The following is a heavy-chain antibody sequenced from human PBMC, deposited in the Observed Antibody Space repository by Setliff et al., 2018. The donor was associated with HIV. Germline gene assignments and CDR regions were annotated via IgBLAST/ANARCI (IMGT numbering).Heavy chain of an antibody. Sequence: PGGSLRLSCAASGFTFRNYKFNWVRQAPGRGLEWVSSISIGGGGAIDYADSVQGRFTISRDNSKNSLYLQMNSLRVEDTAVYYCARDYLYYNLYNGSPVYGMDVWGQGTTVTVSS. CDR3: ARDYLYYNLYNGSPVYGMDV. J-gene: IGHJ6*02. CDR2: ISIGGGGAI. D-gene: IGHD3-3*01. CDR1: GFTFRNYK. V-gene: IGHV3-48*03.